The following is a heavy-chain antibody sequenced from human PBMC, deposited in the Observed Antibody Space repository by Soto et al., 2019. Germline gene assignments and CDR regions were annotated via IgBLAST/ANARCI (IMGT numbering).Heavy chain of an antibody. J-gene: IGHJ4*02. V-gene: IGHV1-2*02. CDR1: GYTFTGYY. CDR3: ARTQTNDY. Sequence: ASVKVSCKTSGYTFTGYYIHWVRQAPGQGLEWMGWINTNSGGTNYAQKFQGRVTMTRDTSISTAYMELSRLTSDDTAVYYCARTQTNDYWGQGTLVTVSS. CDR2: INTNSGGT.